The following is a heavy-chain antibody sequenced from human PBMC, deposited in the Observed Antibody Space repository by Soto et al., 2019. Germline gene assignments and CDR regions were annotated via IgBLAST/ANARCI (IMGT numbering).Heavy chain of an antibody. Sequence: QEQLVQSGAEVKKPGASVKVSCKASGYTFTNYFIQWVRQAPGQGLEWMGLINPTVGGTVYAQKFQGRVTMTVDRSTSTVYMELRSLSSDDTAVYYCAREQIMMVRGVMIEAYKYGMDVWGQGTTITVSS. CDR3: AREQIMMVRGVMIEAYKYGMDV. CDR2: INPTVGGT. CDR1: GYTFTNYF. D-gene: IGHD3-10*01. V-gene: IGHV1-46*01. J-gene: IGHJ6*02.